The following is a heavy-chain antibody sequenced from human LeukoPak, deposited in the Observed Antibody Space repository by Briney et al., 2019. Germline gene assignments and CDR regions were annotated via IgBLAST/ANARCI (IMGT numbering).Heavy chain of an antibody. V-gene: IGHV4-30-2*01. CDR2: IYHSGST. J-gene: IGHJ4*02. CDR3: ARVMSDYYDSSGYYYFDY. D-gene: IGHD3-22*01. Sequence: SETLSLTCAVSGGSISSGGYSWSWIRQPPGKGLEWMGYIYHSGSTYYNPSLKSRVTISVDRSKNQFSLKLSSVTAADTAVYYCARVMSDYYDSSGYYYFDYWGQGTLVTVSS. CDR1: GGSISSGGYS.